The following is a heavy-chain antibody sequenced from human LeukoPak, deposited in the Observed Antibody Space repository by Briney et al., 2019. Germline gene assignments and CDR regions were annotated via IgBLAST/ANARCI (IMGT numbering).Heavy chain of an antibody. V-gene: IGHV7-4-1*02. CDR1: GYTFTGYY. Sequence: ASVKVSCKASGYTFTGYYMHWVRQAPGQGLEWMGWINTNTGTPTYAQGFTGRFVFSLDTSVSTSYLQISSLKAEDTAVYYCSRGGEYQELIPDDAFDIWGQGTLVSVSS. CDR2: INTNTGTP. D-gene: IGHD1-7*01. J-gene: IGHJ3*02. CDR3: SRGGEYQELIPDDAFDI.